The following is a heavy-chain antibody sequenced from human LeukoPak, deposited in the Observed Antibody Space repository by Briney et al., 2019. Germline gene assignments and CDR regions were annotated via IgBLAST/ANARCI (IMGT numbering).Heavy chain of an antibody. J-gene: IGHJ1*01. CDR3: ARVRGYYDSRGYYFEYFDH. Sequence: GGSLRLSCAASEFTFSTYAMHWVRQAPGKGLEWVSVLYSGGSTNYADSVKGRFTISRDNSKNTLYLQMNSLRAEDTAVYYCARVRGYYDSRGYYFEYFDHWGQGTLVTVSS. D-gene: IGHD3-22*01. CDR2: LYSGGST. V-gene: IGHV3-53*01. CDR1: EFTFSTYA.